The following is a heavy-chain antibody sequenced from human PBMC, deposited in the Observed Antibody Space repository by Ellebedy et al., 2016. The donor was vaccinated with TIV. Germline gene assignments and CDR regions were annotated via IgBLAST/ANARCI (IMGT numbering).Heavy chain of an antibody. J-gene: IGHJ4*02. CDR3: ARGGRTTGTIRPLDY. CDR1: GYTYSSYG. Sequence: ASVKVSXXASGYTYSSYGINWVRQAPGQGLEWMGWISAYNGNTNYAQNLQGRVTMTTDTSTTTAYMELRSLTSDDTAVYYCARGGRTTGTIRPLDYWGQGTLVTVSS. CDR2: ISAYNGNT. V-gene: IGHV1-18*01. D-gene: IGHD1-1*01.